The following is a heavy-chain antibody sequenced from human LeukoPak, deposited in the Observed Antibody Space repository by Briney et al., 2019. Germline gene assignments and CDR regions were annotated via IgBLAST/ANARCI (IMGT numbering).Heavy chain of an antibody. CDR3: ARDSLMVYATPFDP. J-gene: IGHJ5*02. D-gene: IGHD2-8*01. V-gene: IGHV4-61*02. CDR2: IYTSGST. CDR1: GASISSGSYY. Sequence: SGTLSLTCTVSGASISSGSYYWSWIRQPAGKGLEWIGRIYTSGSTNYNPSLKSRVTISVDTSKNQFSLKLSSVTAADTAVYYCARDSLMVYATPFDPWGQGTLVTVSS.